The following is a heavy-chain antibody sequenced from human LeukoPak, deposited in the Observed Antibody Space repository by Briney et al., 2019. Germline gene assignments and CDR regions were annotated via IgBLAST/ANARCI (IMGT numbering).Heavy chain of an antibody. J-gene: IGHJ4*02. CDR1: GYTFTSYY. V-gene: IGHV1-46*01. Sequence: GASVKVSCKASGYTFTSYYMHWVRQAPGQGLEWMGIINPSGGSTSYAQKFQGRVTMNRDTSTSTVYMELSSLRSEDTAVYYCARAHSGGYCSGGSCYMGLGYWGQGTLVTVSS. CDR3: ARAHSGGYCSGGSCYMGLGY. CDR2: INPSGGST. D-gene: IGHD2-15*01.